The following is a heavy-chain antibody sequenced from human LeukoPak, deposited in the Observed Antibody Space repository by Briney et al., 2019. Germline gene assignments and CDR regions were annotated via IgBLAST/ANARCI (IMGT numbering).Heavy chain of an antibody. CDR1: GFTFNTYG. V-gene: IGHV3-23*01. D-gene: IGHD4/OR15-4a*01. J-gene: IGHJ4*02. Sequence: AGGSLRLSCAASGFTFNTYGMSWVRQAPGKGLEWVSGISGSGDSTYYADSMRGRITISRDDAKNTLYLQMNSLRAEDTAVYYCANLGANYYFDYWAQGTLVTVSS. CDR3: ANLGANYYFDY. CDR2: ISGSGDST.